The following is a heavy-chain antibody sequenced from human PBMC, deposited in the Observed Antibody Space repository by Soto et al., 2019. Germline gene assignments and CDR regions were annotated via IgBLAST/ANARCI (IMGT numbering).Heavy chain of an antibody. CDR1: GFSLSTSGVG. CDR2: IYWNDDK. D-gene: IGHD2-15*01. CDR3: ARRDYEYCSGGSCYGGDY. V-gene: IGHV2-5*01. Sequence: QITLKESGPTLVKPTQTLTLTCTFSGFSLSTSGVGVGWIRQPPGKALEWLALIYWNDDKRYSPSLKSRLTITNDTPKNHVVLTMTNMDPVDTATYYCARRDYEYCSGGSCYGGDYWGQGNLVTGSS. J-gene: IGHJ4*01.